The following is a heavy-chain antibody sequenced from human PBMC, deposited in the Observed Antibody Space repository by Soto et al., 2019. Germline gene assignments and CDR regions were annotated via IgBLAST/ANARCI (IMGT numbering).Heavy chain of an antibody. J-gene: IGHJ5*02. CDR1: GFTFSSYG. CDR3: AKDSGENWFDP. V-gene: IGHV3-30*18. CDR2: ISYDGSNK. D-gene: IGHD3-10*01. Sequence: PGGSLRLSCAASGFTFSSYGMHWVRQAPGKGLEWVAVISYDGSNKYYADSVKGRFTISRDNSKNTLYLQMNSLRAEDTAVYYCAKDSGENWFDPWGQGTLVTVSS.